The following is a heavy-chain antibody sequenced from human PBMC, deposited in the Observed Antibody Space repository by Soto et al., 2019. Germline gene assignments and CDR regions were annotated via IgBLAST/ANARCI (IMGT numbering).Heavy chain of an antibody. V-gene: IGHV3-74*01. CDR1: GFTFSSSW. CDR3: ARDGRVWLQD. CDR2: INRDGTIT. J-gene: IGHJ4*02. D-gene: IGHD5-18*01. Sequence: EVQLVESGGGLVQPGGSLRLSCVASGFTFSSSWIHWVRQGPGKGLVWLSRINRDGTITSYADSVKGRFTVSRDNAKNTLYLQMNSLRIEDTAVYYCARDGRVWLQDWGQGTLVTVSS.